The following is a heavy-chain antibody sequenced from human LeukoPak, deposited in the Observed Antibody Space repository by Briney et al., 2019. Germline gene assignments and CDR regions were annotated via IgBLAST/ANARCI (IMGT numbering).Heavy chain of an antibody. V-gene: IGHV4-31*03. CDR2: IYYSGST. Sequence: PSETLSLTCTVSGGSVSSGSYYWSWIRQHPGKGLEWIGYIYYSGSTYYNPSLKSRVTISVDTSKNQFSLKLSSVTAADTAVYYCAREAYYYGSGSYSPYYYYYGMDVWGQGTTVTVSS. D-gene: IGHD3-10*01. CDR3: AREAYYYGSGSYSPYYYYYGMDV. CDR1: GGSVSSGSYY. J-gene: IGHJ6*02.